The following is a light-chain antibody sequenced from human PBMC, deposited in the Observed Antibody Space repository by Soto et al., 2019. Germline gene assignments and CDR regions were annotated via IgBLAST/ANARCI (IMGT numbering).Light chain of an antibody. CDR1: QDISRW. CDR2: GAS. J-gene: IGKJ5*01. V-gene: IGKV1D-12*01. CDR3: QRANRFPIT. Sequence: DMQMTQSPSSVSASVGDRVTITCRASQDISRWLAWYQQKPGKAPKLLIYGASSLQSGVPSRFSGSGSGTDFTLTISSLQPEDFATYYCQRANRFPITFGPGTRLEIK.